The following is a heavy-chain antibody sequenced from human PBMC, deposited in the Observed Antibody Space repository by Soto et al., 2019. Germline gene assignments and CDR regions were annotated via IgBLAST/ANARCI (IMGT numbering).Heavy chain of an antibody. CDR3: ARDRGYDAHDYYYNAMDV. V-gene: IGHV3-23*01. CDR1: GFTFSSYA. J-gene: IGHJ6*02. Sequence: PGGSLRLSCAASGFTFSSYAMNWVRQAPGKGLEWVSAIGTNSDTYYADSVKGRFTISRDNFKTTLYLQMNSLRAEDTAVYYCARDRGYDAHDYYYNAMDVWGQGTTVTVSS. CDR2: IGTNSDT. D-gene: IGHD2-15*01.